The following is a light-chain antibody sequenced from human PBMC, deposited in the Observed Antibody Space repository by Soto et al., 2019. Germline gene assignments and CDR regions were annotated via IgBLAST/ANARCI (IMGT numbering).Light chain of an antibody. V-gene: IGKV1-12*01. J-gene: IGKJ5*01. CDR1: QGISSW. CDR2: AAS. Sequence: DFQITQSPSSVSASVGDRVTITCRASQGISSWLGWYQQKPGKAPKLLMYAASSLESGVPSRFRGSGSGTDFTLTISRLQPEDFETYYCQQANSFPFTFGHGTRLEIK. CDR3: QQANSFPFT.